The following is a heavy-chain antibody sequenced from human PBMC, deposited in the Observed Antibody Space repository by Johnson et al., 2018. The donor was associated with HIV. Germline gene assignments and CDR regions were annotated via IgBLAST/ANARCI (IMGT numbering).Heavy chain of an antibody. D-gene: IGHD6-13*01. CDR2: IRSKAYGGTT. Sequence: VQLVESGGGLVQPGGSLRMSCVASGFTFSTYGMTWVRQAPGKGLEWVGFIRSKAYGGTTDYAAPVKGRFTISRDDSKNTLYLQMNSLKTEDTAVYYCTTKPYRRSLVGAFDIWGQRTMVTVSS. V-gene: IGHV3-15*01. CDR1: GFTFSTYG. J-gene: IGHJ3*02. CDR3: TTKPYRRSLVGAFDI.